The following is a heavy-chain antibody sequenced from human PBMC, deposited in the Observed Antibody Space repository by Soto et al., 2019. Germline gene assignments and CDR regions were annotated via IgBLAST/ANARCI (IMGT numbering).Heavy chain of an antibody. CDR3: AGIESMPYSSSWYYFDY. D-gene: IGHD6-13*01. Sequence: ASVKVSCKASGYTFTGYYMHWVRQAPGQGLEWMGWINPNSGGTNYAQKFQGRVTMTRDTSISTAYMELSRLRSDDTAVYCCAGIESMPYSSSWYYFDYWGQGTLVTVSS. J-gene: IGHJ4*02. CDR2: INPNSGGT. CDR1: GYTFTGYY. V-gene: IGHV1-2*02.